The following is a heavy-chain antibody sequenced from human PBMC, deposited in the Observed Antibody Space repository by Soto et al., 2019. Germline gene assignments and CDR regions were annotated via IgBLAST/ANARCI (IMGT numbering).Heavy chain of an antibody. J-gene: IGHJ3*02. D-gene: IGHD7-27*01. CDR3: ARDLGSTWGSAAFDI. V-gene: IGHV4-59*01. Sequence: SETLSLTCTVSGGSISSYYWSWIRQPPGKGLEWIGYIYYSGSTNYNPSLKSRVTISVDTSKNQFSLKLSSVTAADTAVYYCARDLGSTWGSAAFDIWGQGTMVTVS. CDR1: GGSISSYY. CDR2: IYYSGST.